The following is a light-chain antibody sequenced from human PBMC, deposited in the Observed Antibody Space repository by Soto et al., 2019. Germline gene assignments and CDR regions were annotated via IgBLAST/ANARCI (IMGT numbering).Light chain of an antibody. V-gene: IGLV2-14*01. Sequence: QSPLTRPASVSRSPGRSITISCTGTPTDIVTLNYVSWYQQHPGKALKLLFYEVANRPSGVSNRFSGSKSGNTASLTISGLQAEDESDYYPSPYGTGTAVLFGGRTTLTVL. CDR2: EVA. CDR3: SPYGTGTAVL. J-gene: IGLJ2*01. CDR1: PTDIVTLNY.